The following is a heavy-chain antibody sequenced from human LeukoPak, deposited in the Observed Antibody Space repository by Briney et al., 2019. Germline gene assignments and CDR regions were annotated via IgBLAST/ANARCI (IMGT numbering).Heavy chain of an antibody. CDR2: IYSGGST. D-gene: IGHD6-19*01. J-gene: IGHJ4*02. V-gene: IGHV3-66*01. CDR3: ARVRVGFGIAVAGYYFDY. CDR1: EFSVGSNY. Sequence: PGGSLRLSCAASEFSVGSNYMTWVRQASGKGLEWVSLIYSGGSTYYADSVKGRFTISRDNSKNTLYLQMNSLRAEDTAVYYCARVRVGFGIAVAGYYFDYWGQGTLVTVSS.